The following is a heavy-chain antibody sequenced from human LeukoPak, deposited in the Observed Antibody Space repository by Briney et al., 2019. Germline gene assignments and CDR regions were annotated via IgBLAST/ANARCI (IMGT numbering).Heavy chain of an antibody. CDR1: GHTFTSYY. CDR2: INPSGGST. CDR3: ARGGIAAAGDY. D-gene: IGHD6-13*01. J-gene: IGHJ4*02. V-gene: IGHV1-46*03. Sequence: ASVKVSCKASGHTFTSYYMHWVRQAPRQGLEWMGIINPSGGSTSYAQKFQGRVTMTRDTSTSTVYMELSSLRSEDTAVYYCARGGIAAAGDYWGQGTLVTVSS.